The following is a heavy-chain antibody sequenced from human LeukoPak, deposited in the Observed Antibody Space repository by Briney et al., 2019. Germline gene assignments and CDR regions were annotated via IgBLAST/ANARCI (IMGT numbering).Heavy chain of an antibody. Sequence: GGTLRLSCAASGFTFSSYGMSWVRQAPGKGLEWVSYISSSGSTIYYADSVKGRFTISRDNAKNSLYLQMNSLRAEDTAVYYCAGAHDSSGYYYVLAFDIWGQGTMVTVSS. CDR3: AGAHDSSGYYYVLAFDI. CDR1: GFTFSSYG. CDR2: ISSSGSTI. J-gene: IGHJ3*02. V-gene: IGHV3-48*04. D-gene: IGHD3-22*01.